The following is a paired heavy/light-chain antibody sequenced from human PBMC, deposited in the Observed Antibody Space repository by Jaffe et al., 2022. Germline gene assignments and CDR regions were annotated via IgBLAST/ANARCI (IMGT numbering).Light chain of an antibody. CDR2: RNN. Sequence: QSVLTQPPSASGTPGQRVTISCSGSSSNIGSNYVYWYQQLPGTAPKVLIYRNNQRPSGVPDRFSGSKSGTSASLAISGLRSEDEADYYCATWDDSLSGCVFGTGTKVTVL. CDR1: SSNIGSNY. J-gene: IGLJ1*01. CDR3: ATWDDSLSGCV. V-gene: IGLV1-47*01.
Heavy chain of an antibody. CDR1: GDSISSGSYY. D-gene: IGHD5-12*01. J-gene: IGHJ4*02. CDR3: ARDVRDGYNSYYFDY. V-gene: IGHV4-61*02. Sequence: QVQLQESGPGLVKPSQTLSLTCTVSGDSISSGSYYWTWIRQPAGKGLEWIGRIYTSGSTNYNPSLKSRVTISVDTSKNQFSLKLSSVTAADTAVYYCARDVRDGYNSYYFDYWGQGTLVTVSP. CDR2: IYTSGST.